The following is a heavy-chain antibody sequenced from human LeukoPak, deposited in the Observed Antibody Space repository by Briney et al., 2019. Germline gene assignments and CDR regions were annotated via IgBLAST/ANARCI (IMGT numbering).Heavy chain of an antibody. CDR3: ARDPNIPQYYDFWSGYLGTQPFYYFDY. CDR2: IIPILGIA. CDR1: GGTFSSYA. Sequence: ASVKVSYKASGGTFSSYAISWVRQAPGQGLEWMGRIIPILGIANYAQKFQGRVTITADKSTSTAYMELSSLRSEDTAVYYCARDPNIPQYYDFWSGYLGTQPFYYFDYWGQGTLVTVSS. D-gene: IGHD3-3*01. J-gene: IGHJ4*02. V-gene: IGHV1-69*04.